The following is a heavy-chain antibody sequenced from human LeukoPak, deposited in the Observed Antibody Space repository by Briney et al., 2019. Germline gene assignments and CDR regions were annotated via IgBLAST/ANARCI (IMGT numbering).Heavy chain of an antibody. D-gene: IGHD2-21*01. CDR2: MNPNSGNT. V-gene: IGHV1-8*01. CDR1: GYTFTSYD. CDR3: ARGTKLWSVAVDY. J-gene: IGHJ4*02. Sequence: ASVKVSCKASGYTFTSYDINWLRQATGQGLEWMGWMNPNSGNTGYAQKFQGRVTMTRNTSISTAYMELSSLRSEDMAVYYCARGTKLWSVAVDYWGQGTLVTVSS.